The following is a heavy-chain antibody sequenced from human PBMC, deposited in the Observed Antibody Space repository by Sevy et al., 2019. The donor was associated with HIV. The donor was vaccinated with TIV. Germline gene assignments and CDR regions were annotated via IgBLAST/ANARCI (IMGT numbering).Heavy chain of an antibody. V-gene: IGHV3-30-3*01. Sequence: GGSLRLSCAASGFTFSSYAMHWVRQAPGKGLEWVAVISYDGSNKYYADSVKGRFTISRDNSKNTLYLQMNSLRAEDTAVYYSAREGGWLQYYYYMDVWGKGTTVTVSS. CDR1: GFTFSSYA. D-gene: IGHD5-12*01. CDR3: AREGGWLQYYYYMDV. J-gene: IGHJ6*03. CDR2: ISYDGSNK.